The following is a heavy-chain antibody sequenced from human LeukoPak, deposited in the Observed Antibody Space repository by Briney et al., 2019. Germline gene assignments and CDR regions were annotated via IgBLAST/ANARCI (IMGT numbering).Heavy chain of an antibody. V-gene: IGHV1-18*01. Sequence: ASVKVSCKASGYTFTSYGISWVRQAPGQGLEWMGWISAYNGNTNYAQKLQGRVTMTEDTSTDTAYMELSRLRSDDTAVYYCARLRVRYNWFDPWGQGTLVTVSS. D-gene: IGHD3-10*01. CDR1: GYTFTSYG. J-gene: IGHJ5*02. CDR3: ARLRVRYNWFDP. CDR2: ISAYNGNT.